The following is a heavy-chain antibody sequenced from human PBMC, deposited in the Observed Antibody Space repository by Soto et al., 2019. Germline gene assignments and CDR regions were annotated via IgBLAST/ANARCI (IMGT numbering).Heavy chain of an antibody. Sequence: PSQTLSLTCVISGDSVSTNRAAWNWVRQSPSRGLEWLGRTYYTSKWNYDYATSVKSRINIKPDTSTNQFSLQLNSVTPDDSAVYYCAGGYGMNVWGQGXTVT. CDR1: GDSVSTNRAA. J-gene: IGHJ6*02. D-gene: IGHD3-16*01. CDR3: AGGYGMNV. CDR2: TYYTSKWNY. V-gene: IGHV6-1*01.